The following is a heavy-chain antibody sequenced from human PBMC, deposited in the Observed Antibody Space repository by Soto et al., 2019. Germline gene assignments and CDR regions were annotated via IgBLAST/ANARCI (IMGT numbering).Heavy chain of an antibody. V-gene: IGHV3-15*01. CDR2: IKSKTDGGTT. CDR3: ARVLRSYPVDY. CDR1: GFTFSNAW. D-gene: IGHD1-26*01. J-gene: IGHJ4*02. Sequence: EVQLVESGGGLVKPGGSLRLSCAASGFTFSNAWMSWVRQAPGKGLEWVGRIKSKTDGGTTDYAAPVKGRFTISRDNAKNSLYLQMNSLRAEDTAVYYCARVLRSYPVDYWGQGTLVTVSS.